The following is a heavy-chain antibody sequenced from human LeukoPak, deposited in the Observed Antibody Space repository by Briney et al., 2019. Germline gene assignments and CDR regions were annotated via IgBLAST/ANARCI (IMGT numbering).Heavy chain of an antibody. CDR3: ARVLGVAAAGRFDY. V-gene: IGHV4-34*01. D-gene: IGHD6-13*01. Sequence: KPSETLSLTCAVYGGSFSGYYWSWIRQPPGEGLEWIGEINHSGSTNYNPSLKSRVTISVDTSKNQFSLKLSSVTAADTAVYYCARVLGVAAAGRFDYWGQGTLVTVSS. CDR1: GGSFSGYY. CDR2: INHSGST. J-gene: IGHJ4*02.